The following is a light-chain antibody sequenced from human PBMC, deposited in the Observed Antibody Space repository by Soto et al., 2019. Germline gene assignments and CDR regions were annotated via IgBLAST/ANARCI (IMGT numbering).Light chain of an antibody. Sequence: DIQLTQSPSVLSASVGDRVTITCRASQGINSYLAWYQQKPGKVPKLLIYAASTLHSGVPSRFSGSGSGPEFTLTISSLQPEDFATYCCQQLNSYPRTLGQGTKVEIK. V-gene: IGKV1-9*01. CDR2: AAS. CDR1: QGINSY. CDR3: QQLNSYPRT. J-gene: IGKJ1*01.